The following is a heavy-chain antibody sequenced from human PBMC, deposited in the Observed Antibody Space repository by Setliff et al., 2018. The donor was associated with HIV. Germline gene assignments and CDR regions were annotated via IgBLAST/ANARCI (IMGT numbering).Heavy chain of an antibody. CDR2: IYHTGST. CDR3: ARDARATAGGIEDLDL. D-gene: IGHD6-13*01. V-gene: IGHV4-4*02. J-gene: IGHJ5*02. CDR1: GFTFTTYW. Sequence: GSLRLSCAASGFTFTTYWMSWVRQSPGKGLEWIGSIYHTGSTYYNPSLKSRVTVSVDTSKNQFSLKVRSVTAADAAVYYCARDARATAGGIEDLDLWGQGTLVTVSS.